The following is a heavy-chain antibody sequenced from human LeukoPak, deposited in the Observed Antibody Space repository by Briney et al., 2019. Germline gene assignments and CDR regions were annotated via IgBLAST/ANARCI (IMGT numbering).Heavy chain of an antibody. CDR1: GGSISNGGYY. CDR2: IYYSGST. J-gene: IGHJ4*02. Sequence: KPSETLSLTCTVSGGSISNGGYYWSWIRQHPGKGLEWIGYIYYSGSTYYNPSLKSRVTISVDTSKNQFSLKLSSVTAADTAVYYCARGLKGDCSGGSCYPHFDYWGQGTLVTVSS. V-gene: IGHV4-31*03. CDR3: ARGLKGDCSGGSCYPHFDY. D-gene: IGHD2-15*01.